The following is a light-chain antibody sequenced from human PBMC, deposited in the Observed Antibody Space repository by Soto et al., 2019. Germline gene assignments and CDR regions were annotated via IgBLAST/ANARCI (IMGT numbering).Light chain of an antibody. Sequence: DIVMTQSPDSLAVSLGERATINCKSSQSVLYSSNNKNYLAWYQQKPGQPPKLLIYWASTRESGVPDRFSGSRSGTDFTLTISSLQAEDVAVYYCQQYFITPWTLGQGTKVEIK. CDR1: QSVLYSSNNKNY. CDR2: WAS. CDR3: QQYFITPWT. V-gene: IGKV4-1*01. J-gene: IGKJ1*01.